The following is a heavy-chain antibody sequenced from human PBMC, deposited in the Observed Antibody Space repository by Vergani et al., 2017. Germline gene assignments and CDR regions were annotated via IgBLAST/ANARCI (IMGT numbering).Heavy chain of an antibody. CDR1: GFTFSDYY. CDR2: ISGSGGST. V-gene: IGHV3-23*01. Sequence: EVQLLESGGGLVQPGGSLRLSCAASGFTFSDYYMSWVRQAPGKGLEWVSAISGSGGSTYYADSVKGRFTISRDNSKNTLYLQMNSLRAEDTAVYYCAKAGDFWSAIGYFDYWGQGTLVTVSS. D-gene: IGHD3-3*01. CDR3: AKAGDFWSAIGYFDY. J-gene: IGHJ4*02.